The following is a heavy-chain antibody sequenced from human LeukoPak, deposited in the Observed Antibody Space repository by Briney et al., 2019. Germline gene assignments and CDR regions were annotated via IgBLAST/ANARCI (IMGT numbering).Heavy chain of an antibody. D-gene: IGHD3-22*01. J-gene: IGHJ4*02. CDR1: GFTFSSYA. Sequence: GGSLRLSWAASGFTFSSYAMSWVRQAPGKGLEWVSAISGSGGSTYYADSVKGRFTISRDNSKNTLYLQMNSLRAEDTAVYYCAKAQTPDYYYDSSGSTFDYWGQGTLVTVSS. CDR2: ISGSGGST. CDR3: AKAQTPDYYYDSSGSTFDY. V-gene: IGHV3-23*01.